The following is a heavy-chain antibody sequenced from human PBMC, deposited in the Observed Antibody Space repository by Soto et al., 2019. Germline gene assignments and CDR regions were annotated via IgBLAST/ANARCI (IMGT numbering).Heavy chain of an antibody. D-gene: IGHD6-6*01. CDR2: VSYDGSYK. J-gene: IGHJ4*01. CDR3: AKEIYPRTVLYSSSPWGDY. Sequence: QVQLVESGGGVAQPGRSLRLSCAVSGFTFRDYGMHWVRQAPGKGLEWVAVVSYDGSYKYYADSVKGRFTVSRDLSGNTLFLQMHSLRLEDTAVYFCAKEIYPRTVLYSSSPWGDYWSHATLVAVSS. CDR1: GFTFRDYG. V-gene: IGHV3-30*18.